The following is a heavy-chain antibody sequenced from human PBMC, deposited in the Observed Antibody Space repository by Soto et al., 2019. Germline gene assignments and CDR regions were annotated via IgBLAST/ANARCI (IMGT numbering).Heavy chain of an antibody. CDR3: ARGDYDSSGYHYCFDY. Sequence: PSETLSLTCTVSGGSISSYYWSWIRQPPGKGLEWIGYIYYSGSTNYNPSLKSRVTISVDTSKNQFSLKLSSVTAADTAVYYCARGDYDSSGYHYCFDYWGQGTLVTVSS. CDR1: GGSISSYY. V-gene: IGHV4-59*01. CDR2: IYYSGST. D-gene: IGHD3-22*01. J-gene: IGHJ4*02.